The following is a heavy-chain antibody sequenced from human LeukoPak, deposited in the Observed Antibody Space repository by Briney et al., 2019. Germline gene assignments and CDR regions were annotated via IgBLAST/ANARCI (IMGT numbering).Heavy chain of an antibody. V-gene: IGHV3-9*01. CDR2: ISWNSGSI. CDR3: AKDSTAAAGLLDY. CDR1: GFTFDDYA. Sequence: GGSLRLSCAASGFTFDDYAMHWVRQAPGKGLEWVSGISWNSGSIGYADSVKGRFTISRDNAKNSLYLQMNSLRAEDTALYYCAKDSTAAAGLLDYWGQGTLVTVSS. D-gene: IGHD6-13*01. J-gene: IGHJ4*02.